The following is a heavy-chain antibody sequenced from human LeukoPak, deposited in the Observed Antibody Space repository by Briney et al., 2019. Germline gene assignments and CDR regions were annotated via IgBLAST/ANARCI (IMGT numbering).Heavy chain of an antibody. J-gene: IGHJ4*02. D-gene: IGHD6-19*01. Sequence: SGTLSLTCTVSGASISSSYWSWIRQSPGKELEWIGYIYYSGTTNYNPSLKSRVTLSVDTSKNQFSLNLSSVTATDTAVYYCARGSGWYYYWGQGTLVTVSS. V-gene: IGHV4-59*01. CDR2: IYYSGTT. CDR1: GASISSSY. CDR3: ARGSGWYYY.